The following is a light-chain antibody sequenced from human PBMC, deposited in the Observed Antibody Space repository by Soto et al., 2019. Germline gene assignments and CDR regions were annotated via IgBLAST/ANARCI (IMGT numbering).Light chain of an antibody. CDR1: QSISRY. J-gene: IGKJ3*01. Sequence: DIQMTQSPSSLSASVGDRVTVTCRAGQSISRYLNWYQQRPGKAPKLLIYSSSTLQTGVPSRFSGSGSGTDFTGTIGSLHAEDFATYYGHQSYSSPFTFGPGTKVDI. V-gene: IGKV1-39*01. CDR2: SSS. CDR3: HQSYSSPFT.